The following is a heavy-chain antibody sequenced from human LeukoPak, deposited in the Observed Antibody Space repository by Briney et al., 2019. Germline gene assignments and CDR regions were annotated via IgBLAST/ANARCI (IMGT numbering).Heavy chain of an antibody. CDR1: GGSISSGDYY. V-gene: IGHV4-61*02. CDR2: IYTSGST. J-gene: IGHJ6*03. CDR3: ARGLVVPAAIGYYYYYMDV. Sequence: SSQTLSLTCTVSGGSISSGDYYWSWIRQPAGKGLEWIGRIYTSGSTNYNPSLESRVTISVDTSKNQFSLKLSSVTAADTAVYYCARGLVVPAAIGYYYYYMDVWGKGTTVTVSS. D-gene: IGHD2-2*02.